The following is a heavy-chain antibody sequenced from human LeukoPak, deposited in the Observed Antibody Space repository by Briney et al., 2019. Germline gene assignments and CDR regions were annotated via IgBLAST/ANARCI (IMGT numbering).Heavy chain of an antibody. Sequence: PGGSLRLSCADSGFTFSSYSMNWVRQAPGKGLEWVSSISSSSSYIYYADSVKGRFTISRDNAKNSLYLQMNSLRAEDTAVYYCARDRGEPTEDFDYWGQGTLVTVSS. CDR2: ISSSSSYI. V-gene: IGHV3-21*01. D-gene: IGHD3-16*01. CDR3: ARDRGEPTEDFDY. J-gene: IGHJ4*02. CDR1: GFTFSSYS.